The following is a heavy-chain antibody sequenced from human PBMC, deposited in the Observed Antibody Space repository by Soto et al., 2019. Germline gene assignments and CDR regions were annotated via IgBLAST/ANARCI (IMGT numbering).Heavy chain of an antibody. Sequence: VQLQESGPGLVKPSETLSLSCDVSGASLLSSYWSWVRQPAGKGLEWIGHIFSSGRTSYNPSLKSRVTMSIDTPNNKFSLNLKSVTAADTAVYYCAKGWDVKYFDHWGQRARVTVSS. CDR2: IFSSGRT. V-gene: IGHV4-4*07. J-gene: IGHJ4*02. CDR1: GASLLSSY. CDR3: AKGWDVKYFDH. D-gene: IGHD1-26*01.